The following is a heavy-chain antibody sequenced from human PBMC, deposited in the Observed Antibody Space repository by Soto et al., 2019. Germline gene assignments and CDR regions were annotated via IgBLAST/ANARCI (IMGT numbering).Heavy chain of an antibody. Sequence: VQVVQSGAEVKRPGSSVKISCKPSGGSLSNYALSWVRQAPGQGLEWMGGIIPVSGTTKYAQKFEGRLMMTADESTTTAYMELSGLRYEDTAIYYCARGGRWDSLSSASATFDYWGQGTLVTVSS. D-gene: IGHD1-26*01. CDR3: ARGGRWDSLSSASATFDY. CDR2: IIPVSGTT. V-gene: IGHV1-69*12. J-gene: IGHJ4*02. CDR1: GGSLSNYA.